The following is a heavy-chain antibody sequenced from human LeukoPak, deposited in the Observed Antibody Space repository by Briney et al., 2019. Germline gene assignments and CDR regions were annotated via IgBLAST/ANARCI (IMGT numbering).Heavy chain of an antibody. V-gene: IGHV1-18*01. CDR1: GYTFTSYG. Sequence: ASVKVSCKASGYTFTSYGISWVRQAPGQGLEWMGWISAYYGNTNYAQKLQGRVTMTTDTSTSTAYMELSSLRSEDTAVYYCASLNNHYDFWSSAAFDIWGQGTMVTVSS. CDR2: ISAYYGNT. CDR3: ASLNNHYDFWSSAAFDI. D-gene: IGHD3-3*01. J-gene: IGHJ3*02.